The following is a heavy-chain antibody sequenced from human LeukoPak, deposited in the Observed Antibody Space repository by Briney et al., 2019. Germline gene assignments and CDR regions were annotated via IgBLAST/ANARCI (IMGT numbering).Heavy chain of an antibody. D-gene: IGHD2/OR15-2a*01. Sequence: GGSLRLSCAASGFTVSNNYMSWVRQAPGKGLEWVSVIYSAGTTYHADSVRGRFTISRDNSKNTLYLQMNRLRAEDTAVYYCARDPTGTTRGQGTLVTVSS. CDR2: IYSAGTT. V-gene: IGHV3-66*01. CDR3: ARDPTGTT. CDR1: GFTVSNNY. J-gene: IGHJ4*02.